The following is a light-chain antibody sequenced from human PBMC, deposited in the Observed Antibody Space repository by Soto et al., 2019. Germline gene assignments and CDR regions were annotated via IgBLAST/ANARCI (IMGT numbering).Light chain of an antibody. J-gene: IGKJ4*01. CDR2: EAS. Sequence: VLAQSPATLSLSPGERATLSCRASQSIRNLLAWYQQKPGQAPRLLIFEASSRATGVPARISGSGSGTDFTLTISSLEPEDFAVYYCQQYNNWPPLTLGGGTKVEIK. CDR1: QSIRNL. V-gene: IGKV3-11*01. CDR3: QQYNNWPPLT.